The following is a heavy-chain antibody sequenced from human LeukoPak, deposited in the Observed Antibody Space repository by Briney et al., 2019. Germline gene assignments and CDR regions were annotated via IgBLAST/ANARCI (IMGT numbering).Heavy chain of an antibody. CDR1: GFIFSSYG. Sequence: SGGSLRLSCAASGFIFSSYGMHWVRQAPGKGLEWVSAISGSGGSTYYADSVKGRFTISRDNSKNTLYLQMNSLRAEDTAVYYCAKDIRSSRGQGIFDYWGQGTLVTVSS. CDR3: AKDIRSSRGQGIFDY. CDR2: ISGSGGST. J-gene: IGHJ4*02. V-gene: IGHV3-23*01. D-gene: IGHD6-13*01.